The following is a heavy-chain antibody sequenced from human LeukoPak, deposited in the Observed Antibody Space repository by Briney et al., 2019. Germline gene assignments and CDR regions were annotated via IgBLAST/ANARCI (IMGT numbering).Heavy chain of an antibody. J-gene: IGHJ6*02. V-gene: IGHV3-23*01. CDR2: SSISGGGT. CDR1: GFTFSSFT. D-gene: IGHD2-2*02. Sequence: GGSLKLSCAVSGFTFSSFTMSWVRQAPGKGLEWVSTSSISGGGTNYADSVKGRFTISRDNSKNTLYLQMNSLRAEDTAVYYCARELWMPAIFDYYYYGMDVWGQGTTVTVSS. CDR3: ARELWMPAIFDYYYYGMDV.